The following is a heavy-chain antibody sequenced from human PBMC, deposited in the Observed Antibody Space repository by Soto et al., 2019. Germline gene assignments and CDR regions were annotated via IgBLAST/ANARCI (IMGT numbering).Heavy chain of an antibody. CDR3: ARYQIAAAFTS. Sequence: QVQLVQSGAEVKKPGASVKVSCKASGHTFTNLDINWVRQATGQGLEWMGWMNPNSDTGYAQKFQGRITITRDTSTSTVYMELSSLRSDATAVYYCARYQIAAAFTSWGQGTPVTVSS. V-gene: IGHV1-8*01. CDR1: GHTFTNLD. CDR2: MNPNSDT. D-gene: IGHD6-13*01. J-gene: IGHJ5*02.